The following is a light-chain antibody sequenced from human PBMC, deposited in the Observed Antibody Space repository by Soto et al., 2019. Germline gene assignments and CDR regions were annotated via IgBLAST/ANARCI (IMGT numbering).Light chain of an antibody. Sequence: ALAQPPSASGSPGQSVTISCIGTSSDVGRYNYVSWYQHHPGKAPKLIIYEVTKRPSGVPDRFSGSKSGNTASLTVSGLQADDEADYYCNSYVGSNNYVFGTGTKVTVL. V-gene: IGLV2-8*01. CDR3: NSYVGSNNYV. CDR2: EVT. CDR1: SSDVGRYNY. J-gene: IGLJ1*01.